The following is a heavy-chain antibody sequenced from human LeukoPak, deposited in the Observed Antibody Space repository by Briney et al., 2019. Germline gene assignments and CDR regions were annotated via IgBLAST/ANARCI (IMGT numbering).Heavy chain of an antibody. CDR1: GFTFSSYS. CDR2: ISGRGGST. D-gene: IGHD3-10*01. J-gene: IGHJ5*02. CDR3: AKDRNELGITMVRGAPYNWFDP. V-gene: IGHV3-23*01. Sequence: GSLRLSCAASGFTFSSYSMNWVRRAPGKGLEWVSAISGRGGSTYYADSVRGRFTISRDNSKNTLYLQMNSLRAEDTAVYYCAKDRNELGITMVRGAPYNWFDPWGQGTLVTVSS.